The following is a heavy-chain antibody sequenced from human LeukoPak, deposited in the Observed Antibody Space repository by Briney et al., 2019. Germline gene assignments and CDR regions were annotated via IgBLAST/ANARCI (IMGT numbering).Heavy chain of an antibody. CDR1: GYTFTSYA. D-gene: IGHD3-22*01. V-gene: IGHV1-3*01. CDR3: ARDGSGYWDDY. Sequence: GASVKVSCKASGYTFTSYAMHWVRQAPGQSLEWMGWINAGNGNTKYSQKFQGRVTITRDTSASTAYMELSSLRSEDTAVYYCARDGSGYWDDYWGQGTLVTVSS. CDR2: INAGNGNT. J-gene: IGHJ4*02.